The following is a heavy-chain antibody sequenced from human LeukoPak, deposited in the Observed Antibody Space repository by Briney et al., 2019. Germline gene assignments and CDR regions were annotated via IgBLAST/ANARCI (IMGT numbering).Heavy chain of an antibody. CDR3: ARRGTSSSWAHFDY. V-gene: IGHV3-7*05. Sequence: GGSLRLSCAASGFTFSSYWMAWVRQAPGKGLEWVAKIKQDGSEKHYVDSVKGRFTISRDNAKNSLYLQMNSLGAEDTAVYYCARRGTSSSWAHFDYWGQGTLVTVSS. CDR2: IKQDGSEK. CDR1: GFTFSSYW. J-gene: IGHJ4*02. D-gene: IGHD6-13*01.